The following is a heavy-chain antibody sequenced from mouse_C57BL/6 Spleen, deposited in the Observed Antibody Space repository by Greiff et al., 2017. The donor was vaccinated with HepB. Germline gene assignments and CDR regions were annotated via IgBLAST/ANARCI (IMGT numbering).Heavy chain of an antibody. CDR3: ARRIDSSVYDAMDY. D-gene: IGHD3-2*02. V-gene: IGHV1-69*01. CDR2: IDPSDSYT. CDR1: GYTFTSYW. J-gene: IGHJ4*01. Sequence: QVQLQQPGAELVMPGASVKLSCKASGYTFTSYWMHWVKQRPGQGLEWIGEIDPSDSYTNYNQKFKGKSTLTVDKSSSTAYMQLSSLTSEDSAVYYCARRIDSSVYDAMDYWGQGTSVTVSS.